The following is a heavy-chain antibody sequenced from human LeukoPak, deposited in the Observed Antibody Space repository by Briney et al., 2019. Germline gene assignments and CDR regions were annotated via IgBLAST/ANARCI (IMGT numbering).Heavy chain of an antibody. CDR1: GGFIRIYY. D-gene: IGHD6-19*01. Sequence: SETLSFTCTVSGGFIRIYYEIWMPEPPGKALVWLGYIYYSGSTNYNPSLKSRVTISVDTSKNQFSLKLSSVTAADTAVYYCARLKEAVALNWFDPWGQGTLVTVSS. CDR3: ARLKEAVALNWFDP. V-gene: IGHV4-59*01. J-gene: IGHJ5*02. CDR2: IYYSGST.